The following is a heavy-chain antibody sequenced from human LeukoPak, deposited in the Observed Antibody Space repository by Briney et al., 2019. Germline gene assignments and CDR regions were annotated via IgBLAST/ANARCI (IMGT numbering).Heavy chain of an antibody. V-gene: IGHV4-39*01. CDR2: IYYSGST. CDR1: GGSISSSSYY. Sequence: SETLSLTCTVSGGSISSSSYYWGWIRQPPGKGLEWIGSIYYSGSTYYNPSLKSRVTISVDTSKNQFSLKLSSVTAADTAVYYCARHHSWFDPWGQGTLVTVSS. J-gene: IGHJ5*02. CDR3: ARHHSWFDP.